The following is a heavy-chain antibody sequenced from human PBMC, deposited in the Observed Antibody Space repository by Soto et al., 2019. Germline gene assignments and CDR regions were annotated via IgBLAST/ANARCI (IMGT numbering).Heavy chain of an antibody. V-gene: IGHV3-33*01. CDR3: ARDRYSSGWYDLDY. CDR2: IWYDGSNK. CDR1: GFTFSSYG. D-gene: IGHD6-19*01. Sequence: QVQLVESGGGVVQPGRSLRLSCAASGFTFSSYGMHWVRQAPGKGLEWVAVIWYDGSNKYYADSVKGRFTISRDNSKNTPALQMNSLRVEDTAVYYCARDRYSSGWYDLDYWGQGTLVTVSS. J-gene: IGHJ4*02.